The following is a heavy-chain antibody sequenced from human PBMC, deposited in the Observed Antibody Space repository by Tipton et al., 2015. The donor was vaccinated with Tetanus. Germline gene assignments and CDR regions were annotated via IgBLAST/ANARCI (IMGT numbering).Heavy chain of an antibody. CDR2: GVSSGST. Sequence: GLVKPSETLSLTCSVSGGSIDSSNYYWAWVRQPPGKGLEWLGSGVSSGSTYYNPSLKSRVTTFVDTSKNRFSQRLNSMTAADTGVYCCARTTRRWLHPDYWGQGTLVTVSS. J-gene: IGHJ4*02. CDR3: ARTTRRWLHPDY. CDR1: GGSIDSSNYY. V-gene: IGHV4-39*02. D-gene: IGHD5-24*01.